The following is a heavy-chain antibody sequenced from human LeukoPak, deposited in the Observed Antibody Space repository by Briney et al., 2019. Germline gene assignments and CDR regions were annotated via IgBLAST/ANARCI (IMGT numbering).Heavy chain of an antibody. D-gene: IGHD4-17*01. CDR3: ARDRDYGDNWFDP. J-gene: IGHJ5*02. V-gene: IGHV1-2*02. CDR1: GYTFTGYY. CDR2: INPNSGGT. Sequence: ASVKVSCKASGYTFTGYYMHWVRQAPGQGLEWMGWINPNSGGTNYAQKFQGRVTMTRDTSISTAYMELSRPRSDDTAVYYCARDRDYGDNWFDPWGQGTLVTVSS.